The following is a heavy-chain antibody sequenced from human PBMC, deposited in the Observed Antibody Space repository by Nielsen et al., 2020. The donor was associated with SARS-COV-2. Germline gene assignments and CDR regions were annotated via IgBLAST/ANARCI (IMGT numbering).Heavy chain of an antibody. CDR2: IYYSGST. J-gene: IGHJ4*02. Sequence: SETLSLTCTVSGGSISSYYWSWIRQPPGKGLEWIGYIYYSGSTNYNPSLKSRVTISVDTSKNQFSLKLSSVTAADTAVYYCARVNSSSWYGLDTATFDYWGQGTLVTVSS. D-gene: IGHD6-13*01. CDR3: ARVNSSSWYGLDTATFDY. V-gene: IGHV4-59*08. CDR1: GGSISSYY.